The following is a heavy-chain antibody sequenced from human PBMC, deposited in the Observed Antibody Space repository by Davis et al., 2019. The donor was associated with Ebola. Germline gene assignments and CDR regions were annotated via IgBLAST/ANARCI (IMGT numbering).Heavy chain of an antibody. D-gene: IGHD3-22*01. CDR3: ARARATYYYDSSGSYYFDY. J-gene: IGHJ4*02. CDR1: GVSVSSGSYY. Sequence: SETLSLTCIVSGVSVSSGSYYWSWIRQPPGKGLEWIGYISDSGSINYNPSLKSRVTISVDTSKSQFSLRLTSVTAADTALYYCARARATYYYDSSGSYYFDYWGPGTLVSVSS. CDR2: ISDSGSI. V-gene: IGHV4-61*01.